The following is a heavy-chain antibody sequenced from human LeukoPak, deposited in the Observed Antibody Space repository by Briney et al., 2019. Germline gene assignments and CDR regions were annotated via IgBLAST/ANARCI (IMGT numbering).Heavy chain of an antibody. CDR3: ARVGGSGSYYIDINWFDP. CDR1: GYTFSDYY. CDR2: INPNSGAT. V-gene: IGHV1-2*02. J-gene: IGHJ5*02. D-gene: IGHD3-10*01. Sequence: ASVKVSCKASGYTFSDYYMHWARQGPGQGLEWMGWINPNSGATSYARKFQGRVTMTRDTSISAVYMELSRLRSDDTAVYYCARVGGSGSYYIDINWFDPWGQGTLVTVSS.